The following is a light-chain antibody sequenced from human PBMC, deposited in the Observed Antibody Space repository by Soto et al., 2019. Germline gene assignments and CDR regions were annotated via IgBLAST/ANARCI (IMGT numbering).Light chain of an antibody. CDR3: SAYTSSSTVV. CDR1: SSDVGGYNY. CDR2: EVS. Sequence: QSALTQPASVSGSPGQSITISCTGTSSDVGGYNYVSWYQQHPGKAPKLMIYEVSNRSSGVSNRFSGSKSGNTASLTISWLQAEDEADYYCSAYTSSSTVVFGGGTKLTVL. J-gene: IGLJ2*01. V-gene: IGLV2-14*01.